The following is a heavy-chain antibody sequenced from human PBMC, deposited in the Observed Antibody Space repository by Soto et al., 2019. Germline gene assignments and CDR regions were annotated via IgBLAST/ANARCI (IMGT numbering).Heavy chain of an antibody. Sequence: PSETLSLTCTVSGGSISSGGYYWSWIRQHPGKGLEWIGYIYYSGSTYYNTSLKSRVTISVDTSKNQFYLKLSSVTAADKAVYFFARAPLTFGGVMPDAFDIWGQGTMVTVSS. V-gene: IGHV4-31*03. CDR1: GGSISSGGYY. CDR2: IYYSGST. CDR3: ARAPLTFGGVMPDAFDI. J-gene: IGHJ3*02. D-gene: IGHD3-16*01.